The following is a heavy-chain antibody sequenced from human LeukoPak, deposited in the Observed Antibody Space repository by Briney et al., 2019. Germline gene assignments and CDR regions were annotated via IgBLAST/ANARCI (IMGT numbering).Heavy chain of an antibody. J-gene: IGHJ4*02. D-gene: IGHD1-26*01. CDR1: GFIFSSYG. V-gene: IGHV3-30*02. Sequence: PGGSLRLSCAASGFIFSSYGMHWVRQAPGKGLEWVAFIRYDGRNKCYADSVKGRFTISRDNSKNTLYLQMNSLRGEDTAVYYCAKDSLRERIVGSTTRGVNDYWGQGTLVTVSS. CDR2: IRYDGRNK. CDR3: AKDSLRERIVGSTTRGVNDY.